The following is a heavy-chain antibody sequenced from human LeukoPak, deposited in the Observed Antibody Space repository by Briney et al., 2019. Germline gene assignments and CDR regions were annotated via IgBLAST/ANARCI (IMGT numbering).Heavy chain of an antibody. CDR2: INPNSGGT. CDR3: ATDLFWSGISGDYFDY. D-gene: IGHD3-3*01. J-gene: IGHJ4*02. Sequence: GASVKVSCKVSGYTLTELSMLWVRQAPGQGLEWMGWINPNSGGTNYAQKFQGRVTMTRDTSISTAYMELSRLRSDDTAVYYCATDLFWSGISGDYFDYWGQGTLVTVSS. V-gene: IGHV1-2*02. CDR1: GYTLTELS.